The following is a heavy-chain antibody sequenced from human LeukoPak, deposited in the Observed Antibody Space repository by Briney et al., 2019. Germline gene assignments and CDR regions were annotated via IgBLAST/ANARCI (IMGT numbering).Heavy chain of an antibody. J-gene: IGHJ4*02. Sequence: PLETLSLTCAVYGGSFSGYHWSWIRQPPGKGLEWIGEINHRGSTNYNPSLKSRVTISVDTSKNQFSLKLSSVTAADTAVYYCASTSAMVYFDYWGQGTLVTVSS. CDR2: INHRGST. D-gene: IGHD5-18*01. CDR1: GGSFSGYH. CDR3: ASTSAMVYFDY. V-gene: IGHV4-34*01.